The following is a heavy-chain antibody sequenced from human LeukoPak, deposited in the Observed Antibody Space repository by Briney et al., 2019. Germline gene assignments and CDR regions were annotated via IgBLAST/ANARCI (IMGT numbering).Heavy chain of an antibody. CDR1: GGSISSSSYF. D-gene: IGHD2-15*01. CDR2: IYYSGST. J-gene: IGHJ4*02. V-gene: IGHV4-39*01. CDR3: ARGAIDIVVAVAATFFDY. Sequence: SETLSLTCTVSGGSISSSSYFWGWIRQPPGKGLEWIANIYYSGSTYYNPSLKSRVTISVDTSKNQFSLKLNSVTAADTAVYYCARGAIDIVVAVAATFFDYWGQGTLVTVSS.